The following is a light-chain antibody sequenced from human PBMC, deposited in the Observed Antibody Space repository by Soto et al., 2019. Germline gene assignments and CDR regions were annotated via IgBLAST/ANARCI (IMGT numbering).Light chain of an antibody. CDR1: SSNIGNYY. Sequence: QSVLTQPPSASGTPGQRVTISCSGSSSNIGNYYVSWYQLLPGTAPKLLIYEINQRPSGVPDRFSGPKSGTSASLAISGLRSDDEADYYCAAWDDSLSGFVFGIGTKVTVL. CDR3: AAWDDSLSGFV. J-gene: IGLJ1*01. CDR2: EIN. V-gene: IGLV1-47*01.